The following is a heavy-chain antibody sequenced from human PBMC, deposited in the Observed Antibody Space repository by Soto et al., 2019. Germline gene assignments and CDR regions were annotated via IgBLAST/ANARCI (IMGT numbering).Heavy chain of an antibody. J-gene: IGHJ4*02. Sequence: SETLSLTCAVSGGSISSGGYSWSWIRQPPGKGLEWIGYIYHSGSTYYNPSLKSRVTISVDRSKNQFSLKLSSVTAADTAVYYCSSAATTVTTLYYRAQGTLVPVSA. CDR1: GGSISSGGYS. CDR3: SSAATTVTTLYY. D-gene: IGHD4-17*01. CDR2: IYHSGST. V-gene: IGHV4-30-2*01.